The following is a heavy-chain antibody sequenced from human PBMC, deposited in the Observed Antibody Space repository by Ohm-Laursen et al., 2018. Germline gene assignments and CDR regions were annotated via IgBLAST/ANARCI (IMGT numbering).Heavy chain of an antibody. Sequence: ASVKVSCKASGYTFVGYDIHWVRQATGQGLEWMGWMNPNSGDTVYAQKFQGRVTMARDTSTSTAYMELNSLRSEDSAVYYCARGRIAARKLLDYWGQGTLVTVS. D-gene: IGHD6-13*01. J-gene: IGHJ4*02. CDR3: ARGRIAARKLLDY. CDR2: MNPNSGDT. CDR1: GYTFVGYD. V-gene: IGHV1-8*01.